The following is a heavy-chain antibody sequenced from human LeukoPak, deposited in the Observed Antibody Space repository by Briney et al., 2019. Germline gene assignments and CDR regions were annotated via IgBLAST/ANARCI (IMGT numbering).Heavy chain of an antibody. V-gene: IGHV4-61*01. CDR1: GGSISSSSYY. Sequence: PSETLSLTCTVSGGSISSSSYYWGWIRQAPGKGLEWIGYIYYSVNTNYNPSLKSRVSISVDTSKNQFSLNLSSVTSADTATYYCARDSSGHVSTYYMDVWGKGTTVTVSS. J-gene: IGHJ6*03. D-gene: IGHD3-3*01. CDR2: IYYSVNT. CDR3: ARDSSGHVSTYYMDV.